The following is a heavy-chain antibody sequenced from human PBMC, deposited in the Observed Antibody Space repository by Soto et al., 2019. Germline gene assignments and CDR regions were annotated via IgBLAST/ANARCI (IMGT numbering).Heavy chain of an antibody. V-gene: IGHV4-4*07. D-gene: IGHD3-10*01. CDR2: IYTSGST. J-gene: IGHJ6*02. CDR1: GGSISSYY. Sequence: TLSLTCTVSGGSISSYYWSWIRQPAGKGLEWIGRIYTSGSTNYNPSLKSRVTMSVDTSKSQFSLKLSSVTAADTAVYYCARDGTMVRGGTLGMDVWGQGTTVTVSS. CDR3: ARDGTMVRGGTLGMDV.